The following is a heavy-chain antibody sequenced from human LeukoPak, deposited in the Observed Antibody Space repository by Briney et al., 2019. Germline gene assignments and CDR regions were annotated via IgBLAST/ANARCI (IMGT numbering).Heavy chain of an antibody. D-gene: IGHD6-13*01. V-gene: IGHV3-23*01. J-gene: IGHJ4*02. CDR1: RFTFSSYA. CDR2: ISGSGGST. CDR3: AKDVEGSSWPWGPFDY. Sequence: GGSLRLSCAASRFTFSSYAMSWVRQAPGKGLEWVSAISGSGGSTYYADSVKGRFTMSRDNSKDTLYLQMNSLRAEDTAVYYCAKDVEGSSWPWGPFDYWGQGTLVTVSS.